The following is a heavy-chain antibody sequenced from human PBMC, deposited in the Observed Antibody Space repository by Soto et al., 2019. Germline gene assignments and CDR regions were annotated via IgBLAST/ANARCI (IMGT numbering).Heavy chain of an antibody. D-gene: IGHD5-12*01. CDR3: AGVVLGYSGYDSGRFDP. CDR1: GYTFTSYG. J-gene: IGHJ5*02. V-gene: IGHV1-18*04. CDR2: ISAYNGNT. Sequence: QVQLVQSGAEVKKPGASVKVSCKASGYTFTSYGISWVRQAPGQGLEWMGWISAYNGNTNYAQKLQGRVTMTTDTSTSTAYMELRSLRSDDTAVYYCAGVVLGYSGYDSGRFDPWGQGTLVTVSS.